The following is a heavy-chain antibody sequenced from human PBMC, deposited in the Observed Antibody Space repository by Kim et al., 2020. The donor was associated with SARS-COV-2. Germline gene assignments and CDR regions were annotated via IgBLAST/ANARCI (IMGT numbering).Heavy chain of an antibody. J-gene: IGHJ2*01. Sequence: SETLSLTCAVSGGSISSGGYSWSWIRQPSGKGLEWIGYIDHSGSTYYNSSLKSRVTISVDRSKNQLSLMLSSVTAADTVVYYCARRNGGNSKGVGGYFDLWGRGTLVAVSS. V-gene: IGHV4-30-2*01. D-gene: IGHD2-21*02. CDR1: GGSISSGGYS. CDR3: ARRNGGNSKGVGGYFDL. CDR2: IDHSGST.